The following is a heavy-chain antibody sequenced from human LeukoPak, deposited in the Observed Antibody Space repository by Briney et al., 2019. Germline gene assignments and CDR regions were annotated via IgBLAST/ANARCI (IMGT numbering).Heavy chain of an antibody. J-gene: IGHJ3*02. CDR3: ATGAGYCSSTSCYSLGAFDI. CDR1: GATFSSYA. V-gene: IGHV1-69*05. Sequence: SVKVSCKASGATFSSYAISWVRQAPGQGLEWMGGIIPIFGTANYAQKFQGRVTITTDESTSTAYTELSSLRSEDTAVYYCATGAGYCSSTSCYSLGAFDIWGQGTMVTVSS. D-gene: IGHD2-2*01. CDR2: IIPIFGTA.